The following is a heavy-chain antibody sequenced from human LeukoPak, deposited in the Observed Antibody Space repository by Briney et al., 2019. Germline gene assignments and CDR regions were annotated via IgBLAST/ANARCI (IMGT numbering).Heavy chain of an antibody. CDR1: AFTFSDFS. D-gene: IGHD7-27*01. CDR3: AKEDDSWGPNNLDL. CDR2: IDTSSSVV. J-gene: IGHJ3*01. Sequence: PGGSLRLSCAASAFTFSDFSMSWVRQAPGKGLEWISYIDTSSSVVYYANSVMGRFAVTRDNAKNSLYPQMNGLRDEDTAVYYCAKEDDSWGPNNLDLWGQGTMVTVSS. V-gene: IGHV3-48*02.